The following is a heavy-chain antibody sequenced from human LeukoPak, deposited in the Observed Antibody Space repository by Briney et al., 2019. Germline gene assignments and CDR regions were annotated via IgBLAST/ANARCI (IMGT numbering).Heavy chain of an antibody. Sequence: GGSLRLPCAASGFTFSSYAMSWVRQAPGKGLEWVSAISGSGGSTYYADSVKGRFTISRDNSKNTLYLQMNSLRAEDTAVYYCARDQSGDIVVVPAAIDPFDIWGQGTMVTVSS. CDR3: ARDQSGDIVVVPAAIDPFDI. V-gene: IGHV3-23*01. J-gene: IGHJ3*02. D-gene: IGHD2-2*01. CDR2: ISGSGGST. CDR1: GFTFSSYA.